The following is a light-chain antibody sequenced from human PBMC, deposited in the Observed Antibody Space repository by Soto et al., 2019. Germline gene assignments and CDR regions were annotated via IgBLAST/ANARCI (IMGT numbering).Light chain of an antibody. V-gene: IGKV1-39*01. J-gene: IGKJ1*01. CDR3: QQSYSTSRT. CDR2: AAS. CDR1: QSISSY. Sequence: DIPMTQSPSSLSASVGDRVTITCRASQSISSYLNWNQQKPGKAPKLLIYAASSLQSGVPSRFSGSGSGTDFTLTISSLQPEDFATYYCQQSYSTSRTFGQGTKVEIK.